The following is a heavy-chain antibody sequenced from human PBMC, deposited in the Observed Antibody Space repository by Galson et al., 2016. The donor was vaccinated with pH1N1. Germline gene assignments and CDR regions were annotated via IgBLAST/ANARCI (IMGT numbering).Heavy chain of an antibody. CDR1: GFTFDDYA. V-gene: IGHV3-9*01. J-gene: IGHJ4*02. CDR3: AKVFGFLNGYYDY. Sequence: SLRLSCAASGFTFDDYAMHWVRQAPGKGLEWVSGISWNSGRIGYADSVKGRFTISRDNAKNSLYLQMNSLRADDTALYYCAKVFGFLNGYYDYWGQGTLVTVSS. CDR2: ISWNSGRI. D-gene: IGHD3-9*01.